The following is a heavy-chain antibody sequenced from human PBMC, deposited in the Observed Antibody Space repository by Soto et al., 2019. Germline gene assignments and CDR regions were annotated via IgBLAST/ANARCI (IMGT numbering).Heavy chain of an antibody. D-gene: IGHD3-9*01. Sequence: PGGPLRLSCAASGFTFSSYAMSWVRQAPGKGLEWVSAISGSGGSTYYADSVKGRFTISRDNSKNTLYLQMNSLRAEDTAVYYCAKEGIDILTGPNWFDPWGQGTLVTVSS. CDR2: ISGSGGST. V-gene: IGHV3-23*01. CDR1: GFTFSSYA. CDR3: AKEGIDILTGPNWFDP. J-gene: IGHJ5*02.